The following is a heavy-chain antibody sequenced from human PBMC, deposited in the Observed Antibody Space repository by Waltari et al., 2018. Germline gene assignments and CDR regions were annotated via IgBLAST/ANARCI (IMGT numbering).Heavy chain of an antibody. CDR2: VSPLNGKT. J-gene: IGHJ4*02. V-gene: IGHV1-18*04. CDR1: GYSFTSVG. CDR3: ATDNLNAFHN. D-gene: IGHD1-20*01. Sequence: QVQLLQSGAEVKEPGASVKVSCRASGYSFTSVGISWVRLAPGQGLEWVGWVSPLNGKTNYAQNVQDRVTMTTDTSTSTAYMELRSLRLDDTAVYFCATDNLNAFHNWGQGTLVTVSS.